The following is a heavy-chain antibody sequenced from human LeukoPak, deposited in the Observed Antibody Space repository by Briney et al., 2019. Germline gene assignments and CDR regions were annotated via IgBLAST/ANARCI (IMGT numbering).Heavy chain of an antibody. D-gene: IGHD1-20*01. CDR2: ISSGSTYI. CDR1: GFTFGSYT. J-gene: IGHJ4*02. V-gene: IGHV3-21*01. CDR3: ARGRYNWSY. Sequence: GGSLRLSCEASGFTFGSYTMHWVRQAPGKGLEWVSSISSGSTYIFYADSVKGRFTISRDNAKSSLYLQMNSLRAEDTAVYYCARGRYNWSYWGQGTVVTVSS.